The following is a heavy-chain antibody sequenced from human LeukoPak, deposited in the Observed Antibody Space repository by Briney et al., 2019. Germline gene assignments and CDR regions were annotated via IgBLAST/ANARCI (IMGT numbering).Heavy chain of an antibody. D-gene: IGHD6-6*01. Sequence: ASVKVSCKASGYTFTSYGISWVRQAPGQGLEWMGWISAYNGNTNYAQKFQGRVTMTRDTSISTAYMELSRLRSDDTAVYYCARDKYSSSSPQYFDLWGRGTLVTVSS. CDR3: ARDKYSSSSPQYFDL. CDR1: GYTFTSYG. J-gene: IGHJ2*01. V-gene: IGHV1-18*01. CDR2: ISAYNGNT.